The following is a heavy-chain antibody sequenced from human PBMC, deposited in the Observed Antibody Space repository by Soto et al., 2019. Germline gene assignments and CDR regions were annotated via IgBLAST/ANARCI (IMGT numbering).Heavy chain of an antibody. D-gene: IGHD7-27*01. V-gene: IGHV3-23*01. Sequence: VGSLRLSCAASGFTFSIFAMSWVRQSPGKGLEWVSTISGSGGSTYYADAVKGRFSISRDNSMGTLYLQMKSLRVEDTAIYYCAKEVSLGSTVDLGYWGQGTLVTVSS. CDR2: ISGSGGST. J-gene: IGHJ4*02. CDR3: AKEVSLGSTVDLGY. CDR1: GFTFSIFA.